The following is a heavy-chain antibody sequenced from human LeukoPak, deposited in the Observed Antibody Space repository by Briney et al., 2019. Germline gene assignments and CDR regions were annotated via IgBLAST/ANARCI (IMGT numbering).Heavy chain of an antibody. J-gene: IGHJ4*02. CDR1: GFTFSSYG. D-gene: IGHD7-27*01. V-gene: IGHV3-23*01. Sequence: GGSLRLSCAASGFTFSSYGMNWVRQAPGKGLEWVSGIIGSGGTTYYADSVKGRFTISRDNSKNTLYLQMNSLRAEDTALYYCAKDINWASFESWGQGTLVTVSS. CDR3: AKDINWASFES. CDR2: IIGSGGTT.